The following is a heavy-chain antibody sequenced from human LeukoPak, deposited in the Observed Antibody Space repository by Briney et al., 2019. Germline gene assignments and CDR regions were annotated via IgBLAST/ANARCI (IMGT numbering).Heavy chain of an antibody. Sequence: GGSLRLSCAASGFTFSSYAMHWVRQAPGKGLEWVAVISYDGSNKYYADSVKGRFTISRDNSKNTLYLQMNSLRAEDTAVYYCARSSITIFGVATGYWGQGTLVTVSS. CDR2: ISYDGSNK. CDR1: GFTFSSYA. D-gene: IGHD3-3*01. CDR3: ARSSITIFGVATGY. V-gene: IGHV3-30-3*01. J-gene: IGHJ4*02.